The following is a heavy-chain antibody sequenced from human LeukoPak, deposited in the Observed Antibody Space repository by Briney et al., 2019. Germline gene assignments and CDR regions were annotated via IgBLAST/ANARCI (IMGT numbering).Heavy chain of an antibody. CDR3: ARAYYYASSAFDI. CDR2: IYYGGST. J-gene: IGHJ3*02. V-gene: IGHV4-39*01. Sequence: SETLSLTCTVSGGSISSNTYYWDWIRQPPGKGLECIGSIYYGGSTYYNPSLKSRVIISVDTSKNQFSLRLSSVTAADTAVYYCARAYYYASSAFDIWGQGTMVTVSS. D-gene: IGHD3-22*01. CDR1: GGSISSNTYY.